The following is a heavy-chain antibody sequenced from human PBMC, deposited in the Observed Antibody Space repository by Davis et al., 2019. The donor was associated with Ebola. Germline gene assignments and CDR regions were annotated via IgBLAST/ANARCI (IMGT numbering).Heavy chain of an antibody. V-gene: IGHV3-15*01. CDR2: IKMKTDGGTA. CDR1: GFTFSSYA. CDR3: TTGLLR. Sequence: GESLKIPCAASGFTFSSYAMHWVRQAPGKGLEWVGLIKMKTDGGTAGYAAPVKGRFTISRDDSKNMLYLQMNSLKIEDTAVYYCTTGLLRWGQGTLVTVSS. D-gene: IGHD2-15*01. J-gene: IGHJ4*02.